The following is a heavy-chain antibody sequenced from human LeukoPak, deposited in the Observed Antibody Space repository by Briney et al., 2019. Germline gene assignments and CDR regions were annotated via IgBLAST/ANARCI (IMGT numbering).Heavy chain of an antibody. D-gene: IGHD3-3*01. CDR2: IYSGGNT. J-gene: IGHJ4*02. Sequence: SETLSLTCTVSGGSISSSRYYWGWIRQPPGTGLEWIGSIYSGGNTYYNPSLKSRVTISVDASKNQCSLRLSSVTAADTAVYYCGRYDHPVITPIDSWGQGTLVTVSS. CDR3: GRYDHPVITPIDS. CDR1: GGSISSSRYY. V-gene: IGHV4-39*01.